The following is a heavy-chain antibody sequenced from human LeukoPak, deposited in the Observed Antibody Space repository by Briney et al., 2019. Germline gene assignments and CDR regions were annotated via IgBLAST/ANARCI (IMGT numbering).Heavy chain of an antibody. J-gene: IGHJ4*02. CDR2: TYYRSTWYH. Sequence: SQTLSLTCAISGGSVSSNSAAWNWIRQSPSRGLEWLGRTYYRSTWYHDYAESVKSRITINPDTSKNHFSLQLNSVTPEDTAVYYCARERPPEYCSSTNCYRNYFDHWGQGTLVTVSA. D-gene: IGHD2-2*01. V-gene: IGHV6-1*01. CDR3: ARERPPEYCSSTNCYRNYFDH. CDR1: GGSVSSNSAA.